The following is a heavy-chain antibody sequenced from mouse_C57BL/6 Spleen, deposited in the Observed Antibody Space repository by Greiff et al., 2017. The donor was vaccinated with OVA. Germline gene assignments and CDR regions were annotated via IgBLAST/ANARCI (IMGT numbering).Heavy chain of an antibody. CDR2: INPNNGGT. CDR1: GYTFTDYN. Sequence: EVQLQESGPELVKPGASVKMSCKASGYTFTDYNMHWVKQSHGKSLEWIGYINPNNGGTSYNQKFKGKATLTVNKSSSTAYMELRSLTSEDSAVYYCAGLGRYFDYWGQGTTLTVSS. D-gene: IGHD4-1*01. CDR3: AGLGRYFDY. V-gene: IGHV1-22*01. J-gene: IGHJ2*01.